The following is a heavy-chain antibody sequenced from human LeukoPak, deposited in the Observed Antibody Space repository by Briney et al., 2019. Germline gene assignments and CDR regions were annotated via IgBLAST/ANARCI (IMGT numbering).Heavy chain of an antibody. CDR3: ATYYYYDSSGSYYYYGMDV. D-gene: IGHD3-22*01. CDR2: ISAYNGNT. CDR1: GYTFTSYG. V-gene: IGHV1-18*01. J-gene: IGHJ6*02. Sequence: EASVKVSCKASGYTFTSYGISWVRQAPGQGLERMGWISAYNGNTNYAQKLQGRVTMTTDTSTSTAYMELRSLTSDDTAVYYCATYYYYDSSGSYYYYGMDVWGQGTTVTVSS.